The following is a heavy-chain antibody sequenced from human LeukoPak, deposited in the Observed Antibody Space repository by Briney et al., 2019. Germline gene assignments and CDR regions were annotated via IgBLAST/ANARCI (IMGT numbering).Heavy chain of an antibody. CDR1: GFTFSSYA. J-gene: IGHJ4*02. CDR3: AKDSSGWFDFDY. D-gene: IGHD6-19*01. V-gene: IGHV3-23*01. Sequence: GGSLRLSCAASGFTFSSYAMSWVRQAPGKGLEWVSLISDGGGSTYYADSVRGRFSISRDNAKNTTYLHMNGLRAEDTAVYYCAKDSSGWFDFDYWGQGTPVTVSS. CDR2: ISDGGGST.